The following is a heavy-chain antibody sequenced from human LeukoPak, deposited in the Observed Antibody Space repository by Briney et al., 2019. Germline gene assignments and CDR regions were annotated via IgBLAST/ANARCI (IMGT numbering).Heavy chain of an antibody. CDR1: GGSFSGYY. CDR3: ARCTRRLLRSYFDY. J-gene: IGHJ4*02. Sequence: ASETLSLTCAVYGGSFSGYYWSWIRQPPGKGLEWIGEINHSGSTNYNPSLKSRVTISVDTSKNQFSLELSSVTAADTAVYYCARCTRRLLRSYFDYWGQGTLVTVSS. V-gene: IGHV4-34*01. D-gene: IGHD3-22*01. CDR2: INHSGST.